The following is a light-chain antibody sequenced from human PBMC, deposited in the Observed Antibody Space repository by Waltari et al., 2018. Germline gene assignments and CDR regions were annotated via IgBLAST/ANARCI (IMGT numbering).Light chain of an antibody. V-gene: IGKV3-11*01. CDR2: DVS. Sequence: EIVLTQSPATLSLSPGERATLSCRASHSVSTFLAWYQQKPGQSTRLLIYDVSFRATGIPIRFSGSGSETDFTLTISSLEPEDFAVYYCQQRRNWPTFGGGTKVEVK. CDR1: HSVSTF. CDR3: QQRRNWPT. J-gene: IGKJ4*01.